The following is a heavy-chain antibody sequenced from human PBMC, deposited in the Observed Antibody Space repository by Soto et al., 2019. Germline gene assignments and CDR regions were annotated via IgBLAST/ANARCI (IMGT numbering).Heavy chain of an antibody. V-gene: IGHV3-48*03. CDR2: ISNSGRII. Sequence: VGSLRLSCAASGFTFSSFEMNWVRQAPGKGLEWVSYISNSGRIIYYADSVKGRFTISRDDAKNSLYLQMNSLRAEDTAVYYCAREWGTSIAAAFDYWGQGTLVTVSS. J-gene: IGHJ4*02. D-gene: IGHD6-6*01. CDR3: AREWGTSIAAAFDY. CDR1: GFTFSSFE.